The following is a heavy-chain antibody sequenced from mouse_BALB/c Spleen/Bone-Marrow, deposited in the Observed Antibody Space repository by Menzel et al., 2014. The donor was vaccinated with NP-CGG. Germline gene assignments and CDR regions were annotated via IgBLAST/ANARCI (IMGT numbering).Heavy chain of an antibody. Sequence: EVQLQESGGGLVQPGGSLRLSCATSGLTFTDYYMNWVRQPPGKALEWLGFIRNKANGYTTEYSASVKSRFTISRDNSQNILYLQMNTLRVDDSATYYCARDKGRVFFDYWGQGTTLTVSS. V-gene: IGHV7-3*02. CDR2: IRNKANGYTT. J-gene: IGHJ2*01. CDR1: GLTFTDYY. CDR3: ARDKGRVFFDY.